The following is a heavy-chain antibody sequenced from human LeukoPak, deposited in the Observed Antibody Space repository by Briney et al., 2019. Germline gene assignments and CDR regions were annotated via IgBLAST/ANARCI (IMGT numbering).Heavy chain of an antibody. CDR1: GFTLRTSG. D-gene: IGHD2-15*01. CDR3: ARVRSVLSGSMGFDP. J-gene: IGHJ5*02. V-gene: IGHV3-48*01. Sequence: GGSLRLSYAASGFTLRTSGMNWVRQAPGKGLEWVSYISSSGTTISYAQSVKGRFTITRDNAQNSLTLHMNTLRAEDTAVYYCARVRSVLSGSMGFDPWGQGTLVTVSS. CDR2: ISSSGTTI.